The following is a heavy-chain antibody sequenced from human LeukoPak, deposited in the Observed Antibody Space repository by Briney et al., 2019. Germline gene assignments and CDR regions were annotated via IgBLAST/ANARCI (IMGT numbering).Heavy chain of an antibody. CDR2: ISWNSGSI. V-gene: IGHV3-9*01. CDR1: GFTFDDYA. CDR3: AKDFRIVATMETLSYFDY. J-gene: IGHJ4*02. D-gene: IGHD5-12*01. Sequence: PGRSLRLSCAASGFTFDDYAMHWVRQAPGKGLEWVSGISWNSGSIGYADSVKGRFTISRDNAKNSLYLQMNSLRAEDTALYYCAKDFRIVATMETLSYFDYWGQGTLVTVSS.